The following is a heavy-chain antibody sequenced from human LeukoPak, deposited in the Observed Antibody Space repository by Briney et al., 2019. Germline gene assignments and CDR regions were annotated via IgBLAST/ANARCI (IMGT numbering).Heavy chain of an antibody. D-gene: IGHD3-9*01. V-gene: IGHV3-48*03. CDR3: ASGDILTGTLDY. CDR2: ISSSGSTI. CDR1: GFTFSSYE. Sequence: PGGSLRLSCAASGFTFSSYEMNWVRQAPGKGLEWVSYISSSGSTIYYADSVKGRSTISRDNAKNSLYLQMNSLRAEDTAVYYCASGDILTGTLDYWGQGTLVTVSS. J-gene: IGHJ4*02.